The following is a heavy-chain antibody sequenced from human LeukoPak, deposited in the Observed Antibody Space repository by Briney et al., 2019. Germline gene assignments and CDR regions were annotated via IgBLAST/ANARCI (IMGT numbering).Heavy chain of an antibody. CDR3: VRPHYYGSGSYYY. J-gene: IGHJ4*02. CDR1: GFTFSSYW. D-gene: IGHD3-10*01. V-gene: IGHV3-74*01. Sequence: GGSLRLSCAASGFTFSSYWTHWVRQAPGKGLVWVSRISSDGSSTSYADYVKGRFTISRDNAKNTLYLQMNSLRAEDTAVYYCVRPHYYGSGSYYYWGQGTLVTVSS. CDR2: ISSDGSST.